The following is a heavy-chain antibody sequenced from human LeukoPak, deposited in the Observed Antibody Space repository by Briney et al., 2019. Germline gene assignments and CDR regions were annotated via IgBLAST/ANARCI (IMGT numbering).Heavy chain of an antibody. CDR1: GGSISSYY. D-gene: IGHD3-22*01. J-gene: IGHJ4*02. V-gene: IGHV4-34*01. Sequence: PSETLSLTCTVSGGSISSYYWSWIRQPPGKGLEWIGEINHSGSTNYNPSLKSRVTISVDTSKNQFSLKLSSVTAADTAVYYCARVRAVFRYDSSGYYDYWGQGTLVTVSS. CDR2: INHSGST. CDR3: ARVRAVFRYDSSGYYDY.